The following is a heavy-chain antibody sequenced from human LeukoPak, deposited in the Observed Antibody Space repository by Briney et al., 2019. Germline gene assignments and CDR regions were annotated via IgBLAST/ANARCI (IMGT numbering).Heavy chain of an antibody. J-gene: IGHJ5*02. CDR2: IYYSGST. V-gene: IGHV4-39*01. Sequence: SETLSLTCTVSGGSISSSSYYWGWIRQPPGKGLEWIGSIYYSGSTYYNPSLKSRVTISVDTSKNQFSLKLSSVTAADTAVYYCARRVVPAAIKGNWFDPWGQGTLVTVSS. D-gene: IGHD2-2*02. CDR3: ARRVVPAAIKGNWFDP. CDR1: GGSISSSSYY.